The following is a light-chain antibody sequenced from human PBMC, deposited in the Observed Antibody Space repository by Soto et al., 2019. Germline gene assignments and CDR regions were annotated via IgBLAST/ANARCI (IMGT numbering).Light chain of an antibody. CDR3: QSYDSSLSGYV. J-gene: IGLJ1*01. Sequence: QSALTQPPSVSGAPGQRVTISCTGSSSNIGAGYDVSWYQQLPGTAPKFLTYGNTDRPSGVPDRFSGSKSGTSASLAITGLQAEDEADYYCQSYDSSLSGYVFGTGTKVTVL. CDR2: GNT. V-gene: IGLV1-40*01. CDR1: SSNIGAGYD.